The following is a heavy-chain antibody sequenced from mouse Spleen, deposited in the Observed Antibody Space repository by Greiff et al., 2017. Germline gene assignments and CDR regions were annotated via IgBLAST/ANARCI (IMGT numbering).Heavy chain of an antibody. CDR2: FYPGSGSI. Sequence: VQLQESGAELVKPGASVKLSCKASGYTFTEYTIHWVKQRSGQGLEWIGWFYPGSGSIKYNEKFKDKATLTADKSSSTVYMELSRLTSEDSAVYFCARHEDHSIYDGYYVPFAYWGQGTLVTGSA. J-gene: IGHJ3*01. CDR3: ARHEDHSIYDGYYVPFAY. D-gene: IGHD2-3*01. V-gene: IGHV1-62-2*01. CDR1: GYTFTEYT.